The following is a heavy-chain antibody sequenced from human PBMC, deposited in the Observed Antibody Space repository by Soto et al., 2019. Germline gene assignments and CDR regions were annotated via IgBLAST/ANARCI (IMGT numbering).Heavy chain of an antibody. V-gene: IGHV3-33*01. CDR2: IWYDGSNK. D-gene: IGHD3-10*01. CDR3: ARDALWFGELLGGLGY. CDR1: GFTFSSYG. J-gene: IGHJ4*02. Sequence: QVQLVESGGGVVQPGRSLRLSCAASGFTFSSYGMHWVRQAPGKGLEWVAVIWYDGSNKYYADSVKGRFTISRDNSKNTLYLQMNSLRAEDTAVYYCARDALWFGELLGGLGYWGQGTLVTVSS.